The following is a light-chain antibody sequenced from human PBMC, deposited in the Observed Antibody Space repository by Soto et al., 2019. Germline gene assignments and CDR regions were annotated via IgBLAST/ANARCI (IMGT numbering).Light chain of an antibody. CDR3: QQYGSSPFT. Sequence: EIVVTQSPGTLSLSPGERATLSCRARQSVSSSYLAWYQQKPGQAPRLLIYGASSRATGIPDRFSGSGSGTDFTLTISRLEPEDFAVYYCQQYGSSPFTFGGGTKVEIK. V-gene: IGKV3-20*01. J-gene: IGKJ4*01. CDR2: GAS. CDR1: QSVSSSY.